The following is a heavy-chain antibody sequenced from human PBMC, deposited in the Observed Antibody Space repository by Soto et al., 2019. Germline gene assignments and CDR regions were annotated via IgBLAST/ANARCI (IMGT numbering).Heavy chain of an antibody. V-gene: IGHV4-59*01. CDR2: IYYSVST. CDR1: GGSISSYY. J-gene: IGHJ3*02. CDR3: AREPPTDDALDI. Sequence: SETLSLTCTVSGGSISSYYWSWIRQPPGKGLEWIGYIYYSVSTNYNPSLKSRVSISVDTSKNQFSLKLSSVTAADTAVSYCAREPPTDDALDIWGQGTMVTVS.